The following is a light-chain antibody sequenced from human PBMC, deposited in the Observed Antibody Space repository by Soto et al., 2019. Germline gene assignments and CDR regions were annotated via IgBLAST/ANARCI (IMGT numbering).Light chain of an antibody. Sequence: DIQMTQSPSTLSASVGDRVTITCRASQSISAWLAWYQQKPGKAPKLLIYKASSLESGVPSRFSGSGSGTEFTLTISSLQPDDFATYYCQQYNNIGSWTFGQGTKVQIK. J-gene: IGKJ1*01. CDR2: KAS. V-gene: IGKV1-5*03. CDR3: QQYNNIGSWT. CDR1: QSISAW.